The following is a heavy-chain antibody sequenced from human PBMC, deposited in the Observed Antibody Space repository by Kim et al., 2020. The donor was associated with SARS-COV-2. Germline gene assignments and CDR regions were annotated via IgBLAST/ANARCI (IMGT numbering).Heavy chain of an antibody. Sequence: WGSLRLSCTASGFTFSTYSMNWVRQAPGKGLEWVSSISSSSSYIYYADSVKGRFTISRDNAKNSLYLQMNSLRAEDTAVYYCASLDGDGYYYYGMDVWG. CDR2: ISSSSSYI. J-gene: IGHJ6*02. CDR3: ASLDGDGYYYYGMDV. V-gene: IGHV3-21*01. CDR1: GFTFSTYS. D-gene: IGHD4-17*01.